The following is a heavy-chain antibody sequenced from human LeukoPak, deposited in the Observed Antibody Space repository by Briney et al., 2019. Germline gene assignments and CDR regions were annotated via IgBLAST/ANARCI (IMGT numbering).Heavy chain of an antibody. D-gene: IGHD3-22*01. CDR1: GYTFTNYG. V-gene: IGHV1-69*05. Sequence: SVKVSCKASGYTFTNYGISWVRQAPGQGLEWMGGIIPIFGTANYAQRFQGRVTITTDESTSTAYMELSSLRSEDTAVYYCARVGYYDRQPSDYWGQGTLVTVSS. J-gene: IGHJ4*02. CDR2: IIPIFGTA. CDR3: ARVGYYDRQPSDY.